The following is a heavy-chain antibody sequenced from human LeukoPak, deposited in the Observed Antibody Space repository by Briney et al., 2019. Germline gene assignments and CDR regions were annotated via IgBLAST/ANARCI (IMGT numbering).Heavy chain of an antibody. CDR1: GFTFSSYG. CDR3: AKTGYSYNWFDP. D-gene: IGHD3-9*01. Sequence: GGSLRLSCAASGFTFSSYGMSWVRQAPGKGREWVSAISGSGGSTYYADSVKGRFTISRDNSKNTLYLQMNSLRTEDTAVYYCAKTGYSYNWFDPWGQGTLVTVSS. V-gene: IGHV3-23*01. CDR2: ISGSGGST. J-gene: IGHJ5*02.